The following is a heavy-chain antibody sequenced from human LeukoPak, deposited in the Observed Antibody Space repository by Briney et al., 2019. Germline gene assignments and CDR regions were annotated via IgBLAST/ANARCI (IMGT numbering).Heavy chain of an antibody. D-gene: IGHD3-22*01. CDR2: IDHSGNT. V-gene: IGHV4-59*12. CDR1: GGSISSYY. J-gene: IGHJ4*02. CDR3: AGLVGRYSSGLYYYYFDY. Sequence: SETLSLTCTVSGGSISSYYWSWIRQPPVKGLEWIGYIDHSGNTNYNPSLKSRVSISVDTSKNQVSLKVSSVTAADTAVYYCAGLVGRYSSGLYYYYFDYWGQGTLVTVSS.